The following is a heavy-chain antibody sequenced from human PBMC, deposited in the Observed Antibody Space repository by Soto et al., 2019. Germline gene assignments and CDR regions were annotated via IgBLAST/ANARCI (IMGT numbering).Heavy chain of an antibody. D-gene: IGHD4-4*01. V-gene: IGHV3-21*01. CDR2: ISSSSSYI. CDR1: GFTFSSYS. CDR3: ARYRPYSNYVSHYYYGMDV. J-gene: IGHJ6*02. Sequence: GGSLRLSRAASGFTFSSYSMNWVRQAPGKGLEWVSSISSSSSYIYYADSVKGRFTISRDNAKNSLYLQMNSLRAEDTAVYYCARYRPYSNYVSHYYYGMDVWGQGTTVTVSS.